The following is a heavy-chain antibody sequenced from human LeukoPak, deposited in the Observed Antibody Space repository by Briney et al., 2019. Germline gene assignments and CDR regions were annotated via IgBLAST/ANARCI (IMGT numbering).Heavy chain of an antibody. Sequence: RSSETLSLTCTVSGGSISTQYWSWIRQPAGKGLEWIGRIYSSGRTNYNPSLKSRVSMSVDTSKNEFSLELSSVTAADTAVYYCARHPGASDIWGQGTMVTVSS. CDR2: IYSSGRT. J-gene: IGHJ3*02. V-gene: IGHV4-4*07. CDR3: ARHPGASDI. CDR1: GGSISTQY.